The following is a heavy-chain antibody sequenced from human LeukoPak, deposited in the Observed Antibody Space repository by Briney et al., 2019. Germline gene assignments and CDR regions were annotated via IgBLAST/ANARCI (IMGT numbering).Heavy chain of an antibody. J-gene: IGHJ5*02. CDR1: GDSMSSENEY. CDR2: VYNTGST. CDR3: ARAGRPQRGSWFDP. Sequence: PSETLSLTCSVSGDSMSSENEYWGWIRQTPGKGLEWIGSVYNTGSTDYNTSLKSRVTISVDTSTNQSSMKLSSVAAADTAVYYCARAGRPQRGSWFDPWGQGTLVTVSS. D-gene: IGHD1-1*01. V-gene: IGHV4-39*07.